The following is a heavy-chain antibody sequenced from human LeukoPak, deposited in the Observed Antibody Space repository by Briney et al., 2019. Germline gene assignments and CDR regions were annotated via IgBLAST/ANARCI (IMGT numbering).Heavy chain of an antibody. CDR2: IWYDGSNK. CDR1: GFTFSSYG. V-gene: IGHV3-33*01. J-gene: IGHJ4*02. D-gene: IGHD4-17*01. CDR3: ARENDYGDYYRKYYFDY. Sequence: PGGPLRLSCAASGFTFSSYGMHWVRQAPGKGLEWEAVIWYDGSNKYYADSVKGRFTISRDNSKNTLYLQMNSLRAEDTAVYYCARENDYGDYYRKYYFDYWGQGTLVTVSS.